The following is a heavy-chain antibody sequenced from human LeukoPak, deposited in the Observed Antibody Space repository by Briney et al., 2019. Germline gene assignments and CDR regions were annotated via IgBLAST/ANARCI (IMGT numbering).Heavy chain of an antibody. CDR3: ARGYLLDY. CDR1: GFTFSSYS. J-gene: IGHJ4*02. D-gene: IGHD1-1*01. CDR2: ISGSGAST. V-gene: IGHV3-23*01. Sequence: PGGSLRLSCAASGFTFSSYSMNWVRQAPGKGLEWVSGISGSGASTYYADSVKGRFTISRDNSKNTLYLQMNSLRAEDTAVYYCARGYLLDYWGQGTLVTVSS.